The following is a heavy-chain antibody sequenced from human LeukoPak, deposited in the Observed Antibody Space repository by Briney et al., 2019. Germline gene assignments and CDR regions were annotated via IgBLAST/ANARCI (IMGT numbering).Heavy chain of an antibody. D-gene: IGHD6-13*01. CDR1: GGSISSYH. CDR3: ARGNSSSGAYYFDY. V-gene: IGHV4-59*01. Sequence: SETLPLTCTVSGGSISSYHWSWIRQPPGKGLEWIGYIYNSGSTNYNPSLKSRVTISVDKSRNQFSLKLSSVSAADTAVYYCARGNSSSGAYYFDYWGKGPRVTVS. J-gene: IGHJ4*02. CDR2: IYNSGST.